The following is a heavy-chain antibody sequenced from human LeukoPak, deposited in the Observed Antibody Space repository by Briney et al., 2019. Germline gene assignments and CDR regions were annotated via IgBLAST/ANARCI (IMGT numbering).Heavy chain of an antibody. D-gene: IGHD4-23*01. CDR1: GGSISSGGYY. J-gene: IGHJ6*02. CDR3: ASKCHGGNPYCRGMDV. CDR2: IYYSGST. Sequence: SETLSLTCTVSGGSISSGGYYWSWIRQHPGKGLEWIGYIYYSGSTYYNPSLKSRVTISVDTSKNQFSLKLSSVTAADTAVYYCASKCHGGNPYCRGMDVWGQGTTVTVFS. V-gene: IGHV4-31*03.